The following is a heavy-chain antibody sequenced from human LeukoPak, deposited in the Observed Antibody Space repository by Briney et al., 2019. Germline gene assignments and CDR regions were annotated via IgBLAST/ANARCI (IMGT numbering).Heavy chain of an antibody. D-gene: IGHD4-17*01. Sequence: SVKVSCKASGGTFSSYAIGWVRQAPGQGLEWMGGIIPIFDIANYAQRFQGRVTITADKSTSTVYMELSSLGFEDTAVYYCARGPFGDTQNWFDPWGQGTLVTVSS. CDR1: GGTFSSYA. V-gene: IGHV1-69*10. CDR3: ARGPFGDTQNWFDP. CDR2: IIPIFDIA. J-gene: IGHJ5*02.